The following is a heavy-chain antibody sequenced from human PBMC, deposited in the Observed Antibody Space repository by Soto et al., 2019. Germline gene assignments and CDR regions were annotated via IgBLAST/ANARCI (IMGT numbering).Heavy chain of an antibody. CDR3: AKDLTYGSLDY. CDR1: GFSFSNYG. D-gene: IGHD3-10*01. Sequence: ESGGGVVQPGRSLRLSCAASGFSFSNYGMHWVRQAPGKGLEWVALIWYDGNNKFYAESVKGRFTISRDNSKNTLYLQMNNLRAEDTAVYYCAKDLTYGSLDYWGQGTLVTVSS. J-gene: IGHJ4*02. CDR2: IWYDGNNK. V-gene: IGHV3-33*06.